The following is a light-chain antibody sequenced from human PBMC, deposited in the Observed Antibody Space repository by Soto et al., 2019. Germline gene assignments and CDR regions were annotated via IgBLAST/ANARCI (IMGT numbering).Light chain of an antibody. Sequence: EILLTQSPGALAVSPGEVATLSCRASQSVSNNYLAWYQQKPGQAPRLLIYDASNRATGIPARFSGSGSGTDFTLTISRLEPEDFAVYYCQQYGSSPRTFGQGTKVDIK. CDR1: QSVSNNY. CDR3: QQYGSSPRT. V-gene: IGKV3-20*01. CDR2: DAS. J-gene: IGKJ1*01.